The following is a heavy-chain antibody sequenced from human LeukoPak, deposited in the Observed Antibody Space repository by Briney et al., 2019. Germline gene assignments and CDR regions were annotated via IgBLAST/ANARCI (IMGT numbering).Heavy chain of an antibody. CDR3: ARDLRKTFLNLAGRAFDI. V-gene: IGHV1-69*13. CDR1: GGTFSSYA. Sequence: GASVKVSCKASGGTFSSYAISWVRQAPGQGLEWMGGIIPIFGTANYAQKFQGRVTITADESTSTAYMELSSLRSEDAAVYYCARDLRKTFLNLAGRAFDIWGQGTMVTVSS. CDR2: IIPIFGTA. J-gene: IGHJ3*02. D-gene: IGHD2-15*01.